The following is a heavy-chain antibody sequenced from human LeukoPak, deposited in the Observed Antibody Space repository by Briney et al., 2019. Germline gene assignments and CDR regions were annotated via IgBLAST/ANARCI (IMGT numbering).Heavy chain of an antibody. Sequence: PSETLSLTCTVSGGSISSGGYYWSWMRQHPGKGWEWIGYIYYSGSTYYNPSLKSRVTISVDTSKNQFSLKLSSVTAADTAVYYCARGSPVLRYFDWWWFDPWGQGTLVTVPS. V-gene: IGHV4-31*03. CDR2: IYYSGST. J-gene: IGHJ5*02. CDR3: ARGSPVLRYFDWWWFDP. CDR1: GGSISSGGYY. D-gene: IGHD3-9*01.